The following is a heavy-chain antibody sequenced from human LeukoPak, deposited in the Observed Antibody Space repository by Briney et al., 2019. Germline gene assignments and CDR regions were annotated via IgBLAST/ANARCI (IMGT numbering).Heavy chain of an antibody. Sequence: PSETLSLTCTVSGGSINNFYWSWMRQPAGKGLEWIGRIYSSGSADYNPSLKSRVTMSVDTSKNQFSLKLNSVTAADPAVYYCARRGSTWYDYWGQGTLVTVSS. CDR2: IYSSGSA. D-gene: IGHD6-13*01. CDR3: ARRGSTWYDY. CDR1: GGSINNFY. V-gene: IGHV4-4*07. J-gene: IGHJ4*02.